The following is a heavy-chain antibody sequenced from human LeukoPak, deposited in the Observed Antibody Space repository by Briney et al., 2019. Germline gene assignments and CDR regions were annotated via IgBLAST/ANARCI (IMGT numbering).Heavy chain of an antibody. Sequence: SDTVSLTCSLSGGSLSSGDYFCKSFRRHRASGVGWIGYIFYSRITYYNPSLKSQLSISIDTSANQFSLELACVTPAGPSVYFWASDAPRRGYTYGSDFWGQGILVTVSS. J-gene: IGHJ4*02. CDR1: GGSLSSGDYF. V-gene: IGHV4-31*01. CDR3: ASDAPRRGYTYGSDF. D-gene: IGHD5-18*01. CDR2: IFYSRIT.